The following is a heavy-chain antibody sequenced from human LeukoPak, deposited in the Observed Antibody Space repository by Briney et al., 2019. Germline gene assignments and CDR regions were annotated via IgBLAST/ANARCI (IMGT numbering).Heavy chain of an antibody. CDR2: ISWNSGSI. J-gene: IGHJ4*02. CDR3: TSSSFDY. V-gene: IGHV3-9*03. Sequence: PGRSLRLSCAASGFTFDDYAMHWVRQAPGKGLGWVSGISWNSGSIGYADSVKGRFTISRDNAKNSLYLQMNSLRAEDMALYYCTSSSFDYWGQGTLVTVSS. D-gene: IGHD6-6*01. CDR1: GFTFDDYA.